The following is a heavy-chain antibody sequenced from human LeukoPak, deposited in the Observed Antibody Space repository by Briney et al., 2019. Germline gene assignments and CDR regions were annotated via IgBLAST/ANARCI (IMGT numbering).Heavy chain of an antibody. J-gene: IGHJ4*02. Sequence: GGSLRLSCAASGFIFSGYSMSWVRQAPGEGLEWVSSLSSSSTYIYYADSVKGRFTISRDNTKNSLYLQMNSLRAEDTAVYYCARDPDDFWSGYFYWGQGTLVTVSS. CDR3: ARDPDDFWSGYFY. CDR2: LSSSSTYI. CDR1: GFIFSGYS. D-gene: IGHD3-3*01. V-gene: IGHV3-21*01.